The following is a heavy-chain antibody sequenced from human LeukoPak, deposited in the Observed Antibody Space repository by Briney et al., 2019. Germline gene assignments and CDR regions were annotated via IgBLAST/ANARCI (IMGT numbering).Heavy chain of an antibody. J-gene: IGHJ4*02. Sequence: GGSLRLSCAASGFTFSSHWMSWVRQTPGKGLERVATIKQDGSEKYHADSLNGRFTISRDNTRNSLSLQMNSLRAEDTGIYYCARDFGRPTTFDYWGQGTLVTVSS. CDR2: IKQDGSEK. CDR3: ARDFGRPTTFDY. D-gene: IGHD3-3*01. CDR1: GFTFSSHW. V-gene: IGHV3-7*03.